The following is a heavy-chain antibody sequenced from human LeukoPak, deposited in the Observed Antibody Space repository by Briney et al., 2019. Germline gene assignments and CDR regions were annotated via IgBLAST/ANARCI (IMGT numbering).Heavy chain of an antibody. V-gene: IGHV1-2*02. CDR3: ALQYSSSWYAYFDY. J-gene: IGHJ4*02. CDR1: GYTFTDYY. Sequence: ASVTVSYKASGYTFTDYYMHWVRQAPGQGLEWMGWINPNSGGTNYAQRFQGRVTMTRDTSISTAYMELSRLRSDDTAVYYCALQYSSSWYAYFDYWGRGTLVTVSS. D-gene: IGHD6-13*01. CDR2: INPNSGGT.